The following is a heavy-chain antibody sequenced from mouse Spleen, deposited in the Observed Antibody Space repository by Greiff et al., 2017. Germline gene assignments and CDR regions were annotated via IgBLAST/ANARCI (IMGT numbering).Heavy chain of an antibody. CDR3: TRERDDGYFDY. Sequence: LQQPGSELVRPGASVKLSCKASGYTFTSYWMHWVKQRPGQGLEWIGNIYPGSGSTNYDEKFKSKATLTVDTSSSTAYMQLSSLTSEDSAVYYCTRERDDGYFDYGGQGTTLTVSS. CDR2: IYPGSGST. CDR1: GYTFTSYW. J-gene: IGHJ2*01. V-gene: IGHV1S22*01. D-gene: IGHD2-3*01.